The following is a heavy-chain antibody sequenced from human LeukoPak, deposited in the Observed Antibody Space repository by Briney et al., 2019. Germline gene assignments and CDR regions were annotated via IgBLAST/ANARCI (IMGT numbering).Heavy chain of an antibody. CDR2: IYYSGNT. CDR3: ARSDSSSSLVLGSYYGMDV. V-gene: IGHV4-39*01. CDR1: GGSIISSSYY. Sequence: SETLSLTCTVSGGSIISSSYYWVWIRQSPGEGLEWIGTIYYSGNTYYNPSLKSRVTISVDTSKNQFSLQLTSVTAADTAVYYCARSDSSSSLVLGSYYGMDVWGQGTTVTVSS. D-gene: IGHD6-6*01. J-gene: IGHJ6*02.